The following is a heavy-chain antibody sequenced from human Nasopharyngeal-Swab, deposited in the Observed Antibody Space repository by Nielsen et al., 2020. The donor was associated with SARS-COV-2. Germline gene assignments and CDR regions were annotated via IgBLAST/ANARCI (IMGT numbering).Heavy chain of an antibody. J-gene: IGHJ4*02. V-gene: IGHV4-31*03. CDR3: ARSMYCSSTSCRYYFDY. CDR2: IYYSGST. CDR1: GGSFSSAGYF. Sequence: LRLSCTVSGGSFSSAGYFWTWIRQHPGKGLEWIGYIYYSGSTYYNPSLKSRVTISVDPSKNHFSLKLSSVTAADTAVYFCARSMYCSSTSCRYYFDYWGQGTLVTVSS. D-gene: IGHD2-2*01.